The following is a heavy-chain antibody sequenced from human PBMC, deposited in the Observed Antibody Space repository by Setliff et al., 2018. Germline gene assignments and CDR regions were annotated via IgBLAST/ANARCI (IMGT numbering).Heavy chain of an antibody. CDR2: IISSGSHI. J-gene: IGHJ6*02. V-gene: IGHV3-21*01. Sequence: PGESLKISCAGSGFTFSSYTMNWVRQAPGKGLEWVSSIISSGSHIYYADSVKGRFTSSRDNAKNSLYLQMNSLRADDTAVYYYTRDYGFCSGGSCSYYGMDVWGQGTTVTVSS. CDR1: GFTFSSYT. D-gene: IGHD2-15*01. CDR3: TRDYGFCSGGSCSYYGMDV.